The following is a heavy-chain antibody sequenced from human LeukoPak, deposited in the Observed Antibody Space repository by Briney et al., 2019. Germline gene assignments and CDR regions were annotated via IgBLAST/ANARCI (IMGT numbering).Heavy chain of an antibody. V-gene: IGHV4-59*01. D-gene: IGHD2-15*01. CDR3: AGYYCSGGSCYVVFDY. CDR2: IYYSGTT. CDR1: GGSISTYY. Sequence: PSETLSLTCTVSGGSISTYYWNWIRQPPGKGLEWIGYIYYSGTTNYNPSLKSRVSMSVDTSKNQFSLKLSSVTAADTAVYYCAGYYCSGGSCYVVFDYWGQGTLVTVSS. J-gene: IGHJ4*02.